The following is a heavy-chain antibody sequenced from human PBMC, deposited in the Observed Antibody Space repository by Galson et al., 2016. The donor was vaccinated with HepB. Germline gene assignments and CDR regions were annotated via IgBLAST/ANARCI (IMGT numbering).Heavy chain of an antibody. Sequence: SVKVSCKASGGTFSNYAFTWVRQAPGQGLEWMGGIIPIFGTALHAQKFQGRVTITADESTRTAYMELSSLRSVEPVVYSWARRGGGEYDMLTGYYPGFDYWGQGTLVTVSS. CDR2: IIPIFGTA. V-gene: IGHV1-69*13. CDR3: ARRGGGEYDMLTGYYPGFDY. CDR1: GGTFSNYA. D-gene: IGHD3-9*01. J-gene: IGHJ4*02.